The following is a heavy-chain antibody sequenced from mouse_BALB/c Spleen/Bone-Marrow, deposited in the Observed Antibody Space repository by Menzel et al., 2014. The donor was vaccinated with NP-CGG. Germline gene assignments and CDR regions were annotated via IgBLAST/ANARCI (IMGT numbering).Heavy chain of an antibody. CDR2: IDTSDSYT. Sequence: VQLQQSGAELGMPGASVKMSCKASGYTFTDNWIYWVKQRPGQGLEWIGAIDTSDSYTNYNQKFMGKASLTVDASSSTAYVQVSSLTSDDSAVYYCARGGHDFSLDYWGQRTSVTVSS. J-gene: IGHJ4*01. V-gene: IGHV1-69*01. CDR3: ARGGHDFSLDY. CDR1: GYTFTDNW. D-gene: IGHD2-4*01.